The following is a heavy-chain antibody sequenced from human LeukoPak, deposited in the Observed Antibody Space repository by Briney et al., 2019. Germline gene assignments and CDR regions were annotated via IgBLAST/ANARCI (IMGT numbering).Heavy chain of an antibody. CDR2: ISSNGGST. Sequence: PGGSLRLSCAASGFTFSSYAMHWVRQAPGKGLEYVSAISSNGGSTYYANSVKGRFTISRDNSKNTLYLQMGSLRAEDMAVYYCARDSSDDGIAGYNWFDPWGQGTLVTVSS. D-gene: IGHD1-20*01. V-gene: IGHV3-64*01. CDR3: ARDSSDDGIAGYNWFDP. CDR1: GFTFSSYA. J-gene: IGHJ5*02.